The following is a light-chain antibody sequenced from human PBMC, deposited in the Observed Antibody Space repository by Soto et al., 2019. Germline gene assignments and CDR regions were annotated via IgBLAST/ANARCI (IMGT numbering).Light chain of an antibody. CDR1: SSDVGGYNY. Sequence: QSALTQPPSASGSPGQSVTISCTGTSSDVGGYNYVSWYQQHPGKAPKFLIFEVSRRPSGVPDRFSGSKSGNTASLTVSGLQADDEDDYYCSSYAGSNNPVIFGGGTKLTVL. CDR2: EVS. CDR3: SSYAGSNNPVI. J-gene: IGLJ2*01. V-gene: IGLV2-8*01.